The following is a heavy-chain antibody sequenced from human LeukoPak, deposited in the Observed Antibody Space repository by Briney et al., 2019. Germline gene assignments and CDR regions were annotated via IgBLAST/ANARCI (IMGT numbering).Heavy chain of an antibody. V-gene: IGHV5-51*01. Sequence: GGALKISCEGSGYTFITYWIGRGRPRPGKGLGGGGITYRGDAKARYNPSFQGQVSISADKSISTAYLQSSSLKTSDSAIYHCGRPYSSSWAYYDYGMDVWGQGTTVTVS. CDR2: TYRGDAKA. CDR3: GRPYSSSWAYYDYGMDV. J-gene: IGHJ6*02. D-gene: IGHD6-13*01. CDR1: GYTFITYW.